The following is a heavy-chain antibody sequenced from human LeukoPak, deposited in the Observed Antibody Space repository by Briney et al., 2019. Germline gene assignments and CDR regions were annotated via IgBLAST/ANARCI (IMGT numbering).Heavy chain of an antibody. V-gene: IGHV1-2*02. CDR1: GYTFTGYY. D-gene: IGHD6-19*01. CDR3: ARERGTLTVAGGAVDI. Sequence: ASVKVSFKASGYTFTGYYMHWVRQAPGQGPEWMGWINPNSCGTEYAQKFPRRFTMTRDTSITTASIEVRRLRSECPAGKYCARERGTLTVAGGAVDIWSQGR. CDR2: INPNSCGT. J-gene: IGHJ3*02.